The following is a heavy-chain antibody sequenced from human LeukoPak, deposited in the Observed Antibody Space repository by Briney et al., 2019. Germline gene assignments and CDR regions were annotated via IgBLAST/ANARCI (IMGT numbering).Heavy chain of an antibody. V-gene: IGHV4-34*01. Sequence: SETLSLTCAVYGGSFSGYYWSWIRQPPGKGLEWIGEINHSGSTNYNPSLKSRVTISVDTSKNQFSLKLSSVTAADTAVYYCASMGYGGNSVGYWGQGTLVTVSS. CDR3: ASMGYGGNSVGY. CDR1: GGSFSGYY. D-gene: IGHD4-23*01. CDR2: INHSGST. J-gene: IGHJ4*02.